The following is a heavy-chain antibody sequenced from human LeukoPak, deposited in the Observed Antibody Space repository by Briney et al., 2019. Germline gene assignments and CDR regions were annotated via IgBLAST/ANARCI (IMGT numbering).Heavy chain of an antibody. CDR1: GFIFTNFA. Sequence: GGSLRLSCAASGFIFTNFAMHWVRQAPGKGLEWVAVISNDERNKYYAESVKGRFTISRDNAKKSLYLQMNSLRAEDTAVYYCASKQGDYWGQGTLVTVSS. V-gene: IGHV3-30*04. CDR2: ISNDERNK. CDR3: ASKQGDY. J-gene: IGHJ4*02.